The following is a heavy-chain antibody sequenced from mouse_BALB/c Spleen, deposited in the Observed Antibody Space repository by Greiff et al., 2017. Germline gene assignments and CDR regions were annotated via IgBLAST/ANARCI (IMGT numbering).Heavy chain of an antibody. V-gene: IGHV2-9*02. CDR1: GFSLTSYG. CDR3: ARDRGYDYGYFDY. J-gene: IGHJ2*01. D-gene: IGHD2-4*01. CDR2: IWAGGST. Sequence: VKVVESGPGLVAPSQSLSITCTVSGFSLTSYGVHWVRQPPGKGLEWLGVIWAGGSTNYNSAFMSRLSISKDNSKSQVFLKMNSLQTDDTAMYYCARDRGYDYGYFDYWGQGTTLTVSS.